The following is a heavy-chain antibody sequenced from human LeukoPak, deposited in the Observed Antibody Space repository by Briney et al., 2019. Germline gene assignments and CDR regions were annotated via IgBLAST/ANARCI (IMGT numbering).Heavy chain of an antibody. D-gene: IGHD2-15*01. Sequence: PGGSLRLSCAASGFTFSSYWMSWVRQAPGKGLEWVANIKQDGSEKYYVDSVKGRFTISRDNAKNSLYLQMNSLRAEDTAVYYCARDSDIVVVVAAYDAFDIWGQGTMVTVSS. CDR3: ARDSDIVVVVAAYDAFDI. CDR2: IKQDGSEK. CDR1: GFTFSSYW. J-gene: IGHJ3*02. V-gene: IGHV3-7*01.